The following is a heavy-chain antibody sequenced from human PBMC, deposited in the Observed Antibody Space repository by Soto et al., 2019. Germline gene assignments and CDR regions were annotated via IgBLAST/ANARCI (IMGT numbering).Heavy chain of an antibody. CDR1: GFTFSSYA. V-gene: IGHV3-23*01. D-gene: IGHD5-18*01. J-gene: IGHJ5*02. Sequence: PGGSLRLSCAASGFTFSSYAMSWVRQAPGKGLEWVSAISGSGGSTYYADSVKGRFTISRDNSKNTLYLQMTSLRAEDTVVYYCAKGGYSYGYVWFDPWGQGTLVTVSS. CDR3: AKGGYSYGYVWFDP. CDR2: ISGSGGST.